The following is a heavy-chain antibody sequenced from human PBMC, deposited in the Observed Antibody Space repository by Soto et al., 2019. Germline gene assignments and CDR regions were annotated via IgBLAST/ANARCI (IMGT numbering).Heavy chain of an antibody. CDR3: ARTGAIFGVVIPFDP. D-gene: IGHD3-3*01. Sequence: PGESLKISCKGSGYDFSTYWIAWVRQMPGKGLEWMGIIYPGDSDARYSPSFEGQVTISADKSINTAYLQWSSLKASDTAMYYCARTGAIFGVVIPFDPWGQGTLVTVSS. CDR2: IYPGDSDA. CDR1: GYDFSTYW. V-gene: IGHV5-51*01. J-gene: IGHJ5*02.